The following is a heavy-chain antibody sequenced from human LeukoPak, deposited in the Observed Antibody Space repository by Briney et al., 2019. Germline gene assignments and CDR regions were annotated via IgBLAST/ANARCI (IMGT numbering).Heavy chain of an antibody. D-gene: IGHD3-16*01. CDR1: GFTFSRHG. V-gene: IGHV3-30*03. CDR3: AREAAWGNWYFDL. CDR2: IGDTGRAK. Sequence: GGSLRLSCAASGFTFSRHGMHWVRQAPGKGLEWVAVIGDTGRAKYYADSVEGRFTASRDNSKDTLYLEMNGLRYDDTALYYCAREAAWGNWYFDLWGRGTLVTVSS. J-gene: IGHJ2*01.